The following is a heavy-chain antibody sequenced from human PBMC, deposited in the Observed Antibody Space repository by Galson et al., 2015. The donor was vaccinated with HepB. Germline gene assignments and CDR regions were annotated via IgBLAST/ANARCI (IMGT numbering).Heavy chain of an antibody. D-gene: IGHD3-3*01. CDR2: INTYNGNT. CDR3: ATSPRQLRFLDSGAPHFDY. J-gene: IGHJ4*02. Sequence: SVKVSCRASGYSFSTFGINWVRQAPGQGLEWVGWINTYNGNTDYAQKVQDRVSMTADTSTTTAYMDLRSLSSDDTAVYYCATSPRQLRFLDSGAPHFDYWGQGTLVTVSS. V-gene: IGHV1-18*04. CDR1: GYSFSTFG.